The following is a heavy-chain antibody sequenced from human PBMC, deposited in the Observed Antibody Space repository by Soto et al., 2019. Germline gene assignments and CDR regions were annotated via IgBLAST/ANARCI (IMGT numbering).Heavy chain of an antibody. J-gene: IGHJ6*02. CDR3: ARDLTDFWSGPPFSDAYYYGMDV. D-gene: IGHD3-3*01. Sequence: GGSLRLSCAASGFTFSSYWMSWVRQAPGKGLEWVANIKQDGSEKYYVDSVKGRFTISRDNAKNSLYLQMNSLRADDTAVYYCARDLTDFWSGPPFSDAYYYGMDVWGQGTTVTVSS. CDR1: GFTFSSYW. CDR2: IKQDGSEK. V-gene: IGHV3-7*05.